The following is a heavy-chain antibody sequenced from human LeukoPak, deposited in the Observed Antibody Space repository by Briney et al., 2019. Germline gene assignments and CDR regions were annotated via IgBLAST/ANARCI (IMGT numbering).Heavy chain of an antibody. CDR2: ISSSGSTT. CDR1: GFTFSSYE. J-gene: IGHJ3*02. V-gene: IGHV3-48*03. CDR3: ARAGNCSSTSCYVTAFDI. Sequence: GGSLRLSCAASGFTFSSYEMNWVRQAPGKGLEWVSYISSSGSTTYYADSVKGRFTISRDNAKNSLYLQMNSLRAEDTAVYYCARAGNCSSTSCYVTAFDIWGQGTMVTVSS. D-gene: IGHD2-2*01.